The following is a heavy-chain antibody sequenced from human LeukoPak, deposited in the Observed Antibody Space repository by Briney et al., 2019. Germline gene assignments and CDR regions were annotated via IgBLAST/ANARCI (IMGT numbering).Heavy chain of an antibody. CDR1: GFTFSSYG. Sequence: GGSLRLSCAASGFTFSSYGMHWVRQAPGKGLEWVAFIRYDEIKQYYADSVKGRFTISRDNSKTTLYLQMNSLRAEDTAVYYCAKPGFGSYGCIDYCGQGTLVTVSS. V-gene: IGHV3-30*02. D-gene: IGHD5-18*01. J-gene: IGHJ4*02. CDR3: AKPGFGSYGCIDY. CDR2: IRYDEIKQ.